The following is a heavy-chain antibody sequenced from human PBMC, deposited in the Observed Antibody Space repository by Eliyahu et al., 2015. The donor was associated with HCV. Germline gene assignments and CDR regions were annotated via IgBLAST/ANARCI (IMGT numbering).Heavy chain of an antibody. V-gene: IGHV4-39*01. CDR2: IYYSGSA. CDR1: SGSISPSNFX. D-gene: IGHD3-16*01. Sequence: QLQLKESGPGLVKPSETLSLTCTVSSGSISPSNFXWAWIXQPPGKGLEWIGGIYYSGSAYYNASLRSRATISVDTSKNQFSLDLPSATAADTAVYYCARCDYGLDWFDPWGPGMLVTVSP. J-gene: IGHJ5*02. CDR3: ARCDYGLDWFDP.